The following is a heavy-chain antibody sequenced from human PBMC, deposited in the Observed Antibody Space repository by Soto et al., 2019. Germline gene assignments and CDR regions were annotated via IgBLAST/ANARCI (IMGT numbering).Heavy chain of an antibody. CDR3: ATGRDYFDY. J-gene: IGHJ4*02. V-gene: IGHV3-21*01. Sequence: PGGSLRLSCAASGVTFSNYSMHWVRQAPGKGLEWVSGISSSGTCTFYADSVKGRFTISRDNAKSALYLQLNSLRAEDTPVYYCATGRDYFDYWGQGTQVTVSS. CDR1: GVTFSNYS. D-gene: IGHD1-1*01. CDR2: ISSSGTCT.